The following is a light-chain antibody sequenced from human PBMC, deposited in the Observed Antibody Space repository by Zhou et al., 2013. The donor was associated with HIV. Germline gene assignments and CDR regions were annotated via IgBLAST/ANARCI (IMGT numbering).Light chain of an antibody. J-gene: IGKJ2*01. CDR2: GAS. CDR3: QQANRFPQT. Sequence: IQMTQSPSSLYASIGDRVTITCRASQGIRNELAWYQQKTGKAPKLLIYGASSLQSGVPSRFSGSGFGTDFTLTINRLHPEDFATYYCQQANRFPQTFGQGTKVEIK. V-gene: IGKV1-12*01. CDR1: QGIRNE.